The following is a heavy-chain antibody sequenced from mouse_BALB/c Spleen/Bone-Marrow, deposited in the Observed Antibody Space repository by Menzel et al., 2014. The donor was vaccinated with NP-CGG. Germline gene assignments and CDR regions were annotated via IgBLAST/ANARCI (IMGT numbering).Heavy chain of an antibody. CDR2: INPDSSTI. J-gene: IGHJ3*01. CDR3: ARLYYYGHFTY. V-gene: IGHV4-1*02. Sequence: EVQLVESGGGLVQPGGPLKLSCAASGFDFSRYWMSWVRQAPGKGLEWIGEINPDSSTINYTPSLKDKFIISRDNAKNTLYLQMSKVRSEDTALYYCARLYYYGHFTYWGQGTLVTVSA. D-gene: IGHD1-1*01. CDR1: GFDFSRYW.